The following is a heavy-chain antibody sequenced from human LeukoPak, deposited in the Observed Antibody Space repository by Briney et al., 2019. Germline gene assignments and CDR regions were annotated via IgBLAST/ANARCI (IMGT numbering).Heavy chain of an antibody. D-gene: IGHD6-19*01. CDR1: GFTFDDYG. CDR2: INWNGGST. V-gene: IGHV3-20*04. Sequence: GGSLRLSCAASGFTFDDYGMSWVRQVPGKGLEWVSGINWNGGSTGYADSVKGRFTISRDNAKNSLYLQMNSLRAEDTALYYCARTVAGTYWYYYMDVWGKGTTVTVSS. J-gene: IGHJ6*03. CDR3: ARTVAGTYWYYYMDV.